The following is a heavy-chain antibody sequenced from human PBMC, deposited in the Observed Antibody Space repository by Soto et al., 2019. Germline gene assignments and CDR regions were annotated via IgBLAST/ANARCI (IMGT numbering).Heavy chain of an antibody. J-gene: IGHJ4*02. CDR3: ARDVDADFRTDFDY. V-gene: IGHV3-11*01. CDR2: ISGNGEII. D-gene: IGHD4-17*01. CDR1: GLPFSDYY. Sequence: GGSLILSCAASGLPFSDYYIHWISRATGKGLEWISYISGNGEIIQYAASARGRFTISRDNAENSVYLEMDSLRAEDTALYYCARDVDADFRTDFDYWGRGTLVTVSS.